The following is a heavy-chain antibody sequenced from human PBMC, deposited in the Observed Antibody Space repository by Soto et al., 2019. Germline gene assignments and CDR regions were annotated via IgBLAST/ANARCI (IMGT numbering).Heavy chain of an antibody. V-gene: IGHV3-23*01. CDR1: EFTFSSYA. D-gene: IGHD4-4*01. J-gene: IGHJ3*02. CDR3: AKVTTGEMATVFKAFDI. CDR2: ISGSVGST. Sequence: GGSLRLSCVASEFTFSSYAMSWVRQAPGKGLEWVSAISGSVGSTYYADSVKGRFAVSRDNSKSTLYLQMNSLRDDDTAVYYCAKVTTGEMATVFKAFDIWGEGTMAIV.